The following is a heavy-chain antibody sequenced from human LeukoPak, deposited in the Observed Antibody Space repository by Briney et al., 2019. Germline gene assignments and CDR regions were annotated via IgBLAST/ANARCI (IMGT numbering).Heavy chain of an antibody. D-gene: IGHD3-10*01. CDR3: ARDRDYYGSGSYSHTPYFDY. CDR1: GFTFNTCA. J-gene: IGHJ4*02. V-gene: IGHV3-30-3*01. CDR2: ISYDGSNK. Sequence: TGGSLRLSCAASGFTFNTCAMHWVRQAPGKGLEWVAVISYDGSNKYYADSVKGRFTISRDNSKNTLYLQMNSLRAEDTAVYYCARDRDYYGSGSYSHTPYFDYWGQGTLVTVSS.